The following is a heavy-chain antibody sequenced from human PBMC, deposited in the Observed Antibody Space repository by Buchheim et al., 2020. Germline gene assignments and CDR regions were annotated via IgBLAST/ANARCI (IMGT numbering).Heavy chain of an antibody. CDR2: ISGSGGDT. CDR1: GFTFRDYA. Sequence: EVQLLESGGGLVQPGGSLRLSCVASGFTFRDYAMSWVRQAPGQGLEWVSAISGSGGDTYFADSVKGRFTISCDNSKNTLYLGMTSLRAEDTAVYYCAKSKNWNREDYFDYWGQGTL. J-gene: IGHJ4*02. D-gene: IGHD1-1*01. V-gene: IGHV3-23*01. CDR3: AKSKNWNREDYFDY.